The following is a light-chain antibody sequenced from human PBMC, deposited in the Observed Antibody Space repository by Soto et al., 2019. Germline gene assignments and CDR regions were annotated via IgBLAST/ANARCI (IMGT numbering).Light chain of an antibody. V-gene: IGLV1-47*01. Sequence: QPVLTQPPSASGTPGQRVTISCSGSSSNIGNYYVYWYQQLPGTAPQLLIYNNNQRPSGVPDRFSGSKSGTSASLAISGLRSEDEADYYCATWDDRLSGRVFGGGTKLTVL. CDR3: ATWDDRLSGRV. J-gene: IGLJ3*02. CDR1: SSNIGNYY. CDR2: NNN.